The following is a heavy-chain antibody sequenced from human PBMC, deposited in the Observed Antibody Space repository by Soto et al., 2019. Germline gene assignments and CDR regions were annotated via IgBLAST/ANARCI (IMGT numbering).Heavy chain of an antibody. V-gene: IGHV4-30-4*01. CDR3: ARERYSGYDSEGGFDY. J-gene: IGHJ4*02. CDR2: IYYSGST. D-gene: IGHD5-12*01. CDR1: GGSISSGDYY. Sequence: SETLSLTCTVSGGSISSGDYYWSWIRQPPGKGLEWIGYIYYSGSTYYNPSLKRPVTISVDTSKNQFSLNLSSVTASDTAVYYCARERYSGYDSEGGFDYWGQGTLVTVSS.